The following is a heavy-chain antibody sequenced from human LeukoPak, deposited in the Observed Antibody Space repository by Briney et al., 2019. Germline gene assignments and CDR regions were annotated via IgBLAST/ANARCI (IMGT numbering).Heavy chain of an antibody. V-gene: IGHV1-46*01. CDR1: GYTFTSYY. D-gene: IGHD6-6*01. CDR2: INPSGGST. CDR3: ARGDSSSSRFYYYHMDV. Sequence: GASVKVSCKASGYTFTSYYMHWVRQAPGQGLEWMGIINPSGGSTRNAQKFQGRVTMTRDTSTSTVYMELSSLRSEDTAVYYCARGDSSSSRFYYYHMDVWGKGTTVTVSS. J-gene: IGHJ6*03.